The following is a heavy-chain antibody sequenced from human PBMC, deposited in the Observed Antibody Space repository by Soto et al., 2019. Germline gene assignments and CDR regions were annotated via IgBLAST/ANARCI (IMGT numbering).Heavy chain of an antibody. V-gene: IGHV3-30-3*01. CDR1: GFTFSSYA. CDR2: ISYDGSNK. D-gene: IGHD1-1*01. Sequence: GGSLRLSCAASGFTFSSYAMHWVRQAPGKGLEWVAVISYDGSNKYYADSVKGRFTISRDNSKNTLYLQMNSLRAEDTAVYYCARDHSEHDGGYWGQGTLVTVSS. J-gene: IGHJ4*02. CDR3: ARDHSEHDGGY.